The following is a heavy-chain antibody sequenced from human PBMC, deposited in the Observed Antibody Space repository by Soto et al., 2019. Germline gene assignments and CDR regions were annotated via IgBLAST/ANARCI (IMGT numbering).Heavy chain of an antibody. Sequence: GGSLRLSCAASGFTFSSYSMNWVRQAPGKGLEWVSSISSSSSYIYYADSVKGRFTISRDNAKNSLYLQMNSLRAEDTAVYYCARVMTRYGGKLGYFDYWGQGTLATVSS. D-gene: IGHD4-17*01. CDR1: GFTFSSYS. J-gene: IGHJ4*02. CDR2: ISSSSSYI. V-gene: IGHV3-21*01. CDR3: ARVMTRYGGKLGYFDY.